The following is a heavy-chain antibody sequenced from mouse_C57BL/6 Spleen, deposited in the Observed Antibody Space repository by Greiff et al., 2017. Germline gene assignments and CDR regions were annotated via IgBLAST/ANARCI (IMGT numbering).Heavy chain of an antibody. CDR1: GYAFSSYW. CDR3: ARGITTVRYAMDY. V-gene: IGHV1-80*01. D-gene: IGHD1-1*01. Sequence: VKLQESGAELVKPGASVKISCKASGYAFSSYWMNWVKQRPGKGLEWIGQIYPGDGDTNYNGKFKGKATLTADKSSSTAYMQLSSLTSEDSAVYFCARGITTVRYAMDYWGQGTSVTVAS. CDR2: IYPGDGDT. J-gene: IGHJ4*01.